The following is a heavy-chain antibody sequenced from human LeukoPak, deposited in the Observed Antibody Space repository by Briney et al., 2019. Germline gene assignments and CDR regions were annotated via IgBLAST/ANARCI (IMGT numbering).Heavy chain of an antibody. CDR1: GYTFTSYY. V-gene: IGHV1-46*01. Sequence: GASVKVSCKASGYTFTSYYMHWVRQAPGQGLEWMGIINPSGGSTSYAQKFQGRVTMTRNTSISTAYMELSSLRSEDTAVYYCARANLRGYSGYGLDYWGQGTLVTVSS. J-gene: IGHJ4*02. D-gene: IGHD5-12*01. CDR3: ARANLRGYSGYGLDY. CDR2: INPSGGST.